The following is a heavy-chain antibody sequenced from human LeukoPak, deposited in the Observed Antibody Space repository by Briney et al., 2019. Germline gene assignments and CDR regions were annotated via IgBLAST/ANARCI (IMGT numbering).Heavy chain of an antibody. V-gene: IGHV3-30*04. Sequence: GGSLRLSCAASGFTFSSYAMHWVRQAPGKGLEWVAVISYDGSNKYYADSVKGRFTISRDNSKNTLYLQMNSLRAEDTAVYYCARQHCSGGDCYFFDWGQGTLVTVSS. CDR2: ISYDGSNK. CDR1: GFTFSSYA. D-gene: IGHD2-15*01. J-gene: IGHJ4*02. CDR3: ARQHCSGGDCYFFD.